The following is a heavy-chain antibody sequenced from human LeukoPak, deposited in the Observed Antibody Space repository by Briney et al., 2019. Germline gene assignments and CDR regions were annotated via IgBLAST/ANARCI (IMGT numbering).Heavy chain of an antibody. V-gene: IGHV3-15*01. CDR2: IKSKTDGGTT. J-gene: IGHJ4*02. CDR1: GFTFSNAW. CDR3: TTETHQDIVVVAALFDY. D-gene: IGHD2-15*01. Sequence: GGSLRLSCAASGFTFSNAWMSWVRQAPGKGLEWVGRIKSKTDGGTTDYAAPVKGRFTISRDDSKNTLYLQMNSLKTEDTAVYYCTTETHQDIVVVAALFDYWGQGTLVTVSS.